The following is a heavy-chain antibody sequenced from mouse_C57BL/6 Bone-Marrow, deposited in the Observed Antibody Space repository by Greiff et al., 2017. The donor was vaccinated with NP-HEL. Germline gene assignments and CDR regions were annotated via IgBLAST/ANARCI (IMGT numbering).Heavy chain of an antibody. Sequence: EVKVVESGGGLVKPGGSLKLSCAASGFTFSDYGMHWVRQAPEKGLEWVAYISSGSSTIYYADTVKGRFTFSRDNAKNTLFLQMTSLRSEDTAMYYCARGPFYQCPPYWYFDVWGTGTTVTVSA. CDR3: ARGPFYQCPPYWYFDV. V-gene: IGHV5-17*01. CDR2: ISSGSSTI. D-gene: IGHD6-1*01. CDR1: GFTFSDYG. J-gene: IGHJ1*03.